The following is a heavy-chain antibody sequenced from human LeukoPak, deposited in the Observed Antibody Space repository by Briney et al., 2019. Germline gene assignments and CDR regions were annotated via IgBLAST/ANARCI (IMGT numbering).Heavy chain of an antibody. J-gene: IGHJ6*02. V-gene: IGHV3-23*01. D-gene: IGHD3-22*01. Sequence: GALRLSCAASGFTFSSYAMSWVRQAPGKGLEWVSAISGSGGSTYYADSVKGRFTISRDNSKNTLYLQMNSLRAEDTAVYYCARSGIYDSSGYLLAYYYGMDVWGQGTTVTVSS. CDR3: ARSGIYDSSGYLLAYYYGMDV. CDR1: GFTFSSYA. CDR2: ISGSGGST.